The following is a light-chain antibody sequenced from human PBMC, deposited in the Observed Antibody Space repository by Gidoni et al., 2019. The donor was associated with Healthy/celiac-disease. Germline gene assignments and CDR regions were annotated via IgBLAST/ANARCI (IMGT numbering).Light chain of an antibody. CDR3: QQYNNWPLX. CDR2: GAS. Sequence: EIVMTQSPATLSVSPGERATLSCRASQSVSSNLAWYQQKPGQAPRLLIYGASTRATGIPARFSGSGSGTEFTLTISSLQSEDFAVYYCQQYNNWPLXVXQGTXVEI. J-gene: IGKJ1*01. V-gene: IGKV3-15*01. CDR1: QSVSSN.